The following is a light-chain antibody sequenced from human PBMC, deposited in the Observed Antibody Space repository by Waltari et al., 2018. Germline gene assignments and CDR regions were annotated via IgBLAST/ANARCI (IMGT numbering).Light chain of an antibody. V-gene: IGKV2-28*01. CDR1: QSLLHSSGNTF. CDR3: MQARQTPWT. CDR2: LVS. Sequence: DIVMTQSPLSLSVTPGEPASISCRSSQSLLHSSGNTFLAWYLQKPGESPQLLIYLVSNRASGVPDRFSGSGSGTDFTLEISRVEAEDVGVYFCMQARQTPWTFGQGTKVEIK. J-gene: IGKJ1*01.